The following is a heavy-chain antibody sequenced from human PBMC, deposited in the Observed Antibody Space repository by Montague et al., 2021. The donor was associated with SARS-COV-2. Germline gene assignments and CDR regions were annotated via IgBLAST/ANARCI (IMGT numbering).Heavy chain of an antibody. CDR3: AKTWGSWLGPRFDP. J-gene: IGHJ5*02. CDR2: IYTSGDP. D-gene: IGHD6-13*01. V-gene: IGHV4-61*09. Sequence: TLSLTCTVSGGSITSGTYSWSWIRQPAGKGLEWVGQIYTSGDPNYNPSPKSRVTISIDTSRNQFSLKVNSVTAADTAIYYCAKTWGSWLGPRFDPWGQGTLVTVSS. CDR1: GGSITSGTYS.